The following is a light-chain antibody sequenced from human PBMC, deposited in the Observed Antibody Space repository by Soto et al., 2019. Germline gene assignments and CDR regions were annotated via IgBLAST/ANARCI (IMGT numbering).Light chain of an antibody. CDR3: QQYYSYPVT. Sequence: AIRMTQSPSSFSASTGDRVTITCRASQGISSYLAWYQQKPGKAPKLLIYAASTLQSGVPSRFSGSGSGTYFTLTISCLQSEDFATYYCQQYYSYPVTFGQGTKVEIK. J-gene: IGKJ1*01. CDR1: QGISSY. V-gene: IGKV1-8*01. CDR2: AAS.